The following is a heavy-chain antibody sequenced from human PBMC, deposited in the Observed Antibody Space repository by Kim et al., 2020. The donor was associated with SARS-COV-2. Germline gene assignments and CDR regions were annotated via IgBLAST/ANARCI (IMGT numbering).Heavy chain of an antibody. D-gene: IGHD6-13*01. CDR3: TRGPTQPCILSPCTASGGTDIVGDF. Sequence: ASVKVSCKTSGYTFTRYYIQWVRQAPGHGLEWMGIVNPSLGTRSYAQKFQDRLTMTRDTSTSTVYMELSSLSSEDTAVYYCTRGPTQPCILSPCTASGGTDIVGDFWGQGTLVTVSS. CDR2: VNPSLGTR. V-gene: IGHV1-46*01. CDR1: GYTFTRYY. J-gene: IGHJ4*02.